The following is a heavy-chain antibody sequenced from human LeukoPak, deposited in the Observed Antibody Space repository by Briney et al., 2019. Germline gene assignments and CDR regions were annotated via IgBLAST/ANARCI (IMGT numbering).Heavy chain of an antibody. CDR3: ASSLSSTTYAFDI. CDR2: IYYSGST. Sequence: PSETLSLTCTVSGGSISSYYWSWIRQPPGKGLEWIGYIYYSGSTNYNPSLKSRVTISVDTSKNQFSLKLSSVTAADTAVYYCASSLSSTTYAFDIWGQGTMVTVSS. J-gene: IGHJ3*02. V-gene: IGHV4-59*01. CDR1: GGSISSYY. D-gene: IGHD6-13*01.